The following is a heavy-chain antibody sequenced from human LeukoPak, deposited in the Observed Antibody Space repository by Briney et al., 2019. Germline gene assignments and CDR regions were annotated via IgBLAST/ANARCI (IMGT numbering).Heavy chain of an antibody. J-gene: IGHJ6*02. D-gene: IGHD2-21*01. V-gene: IGHV3-48*03. CDR3: ARVLPYSHALDV. CDR2: ISSSVSTI. CDR1: GFTFSGYD. Sequence: GGSLRLSCAAAGFTFSGYDMNWVRQAPGKGLEWVSYISSSVSTIDYAESLKGRFTISRDNAKNSLYLQMNSLRAEDTALYYCARVLPYSHALDVWGQGTTVTVS.